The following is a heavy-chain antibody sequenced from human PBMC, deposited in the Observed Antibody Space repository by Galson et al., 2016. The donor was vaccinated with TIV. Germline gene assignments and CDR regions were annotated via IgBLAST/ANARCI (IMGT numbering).Heavy chain of an antibody. D-gene: IGHD1-20*01. Sequence: SVKVSCKASGYPVSTHYISWVRQGSGQGLEWMGIFNPSGGGTTYAQNFQGRLTMTSDTSPTTAYMELSSLRSEDTAVYYCAIRRTYKWSGDTFDIWGQGTMVTVSS. CDR1: GYPVSTHY. V-gene: IGHV1-46*01. J-gene: IGHJ3*02. CDR3: AIRRTYKWSGDTFDI. CDR2: FNPSGGGT.